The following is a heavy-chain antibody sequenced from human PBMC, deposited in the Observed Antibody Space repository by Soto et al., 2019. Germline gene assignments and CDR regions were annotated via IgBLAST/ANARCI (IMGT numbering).Heavy chain of an antibody. CDR3: ARDGPHIPAVGDV. CDR2: ISAYNGDK. V-gene: IGHV1-18*01. CDR1: GYTFLNYV. D-gene: IGHD6-13*01. Sequence: ASVKGSCKASGYTFLNYVVSLVRQAPVQVLEWMGWISAYNGDKKYAQNVQGRVTLTTDTSTCTAYMEMRTLRYDDTAAYYCARDGPHIPAVGDVWGQGTTVTVSS. J-gene: IGHJ6*02.